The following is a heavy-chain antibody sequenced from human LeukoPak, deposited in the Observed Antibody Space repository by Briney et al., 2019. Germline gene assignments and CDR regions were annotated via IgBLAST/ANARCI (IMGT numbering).Heavy chain of an antibody. Sequence: PSETLSLTCTVSGGSISSYYWSWIRQPPGKGLEWIGYIYYSGSTNYNPSLKSRVTISVDTSKNQFSLKLSSVTAADTAVYYCARAAVVVPAELDYWGQGTLVTVSS. CDR1: GGSISSYY. CDR2: IYYSGST. D-gene: IGHD2-2*01. J-gene: IGHJ4*02. V-gene: IGHV4-59*01. CDR3: ARAAVVVPAELDY.